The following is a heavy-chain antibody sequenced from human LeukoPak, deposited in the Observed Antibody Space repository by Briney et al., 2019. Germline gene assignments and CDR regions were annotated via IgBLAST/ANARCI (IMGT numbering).Heavy chain of an antibody. Sequence: PGGSLRLSCAASGFTFSSYGMHWVRQAPGKGLEWVAFIRYDGSNKYYADSVKGRFTISRDNAKNTLYLQMNSLRVEDTATYYCATYRQIQVPFEFWGQGTLVTVSS. CDR2: IRYDGSNK. CDR1: GFTFSSYG. J-gene: IGHJ4*02. V-gene: IGHV3-30*02. CDR3: ATYRQIQVPFEF. D-gene: IGHD5-18*01.